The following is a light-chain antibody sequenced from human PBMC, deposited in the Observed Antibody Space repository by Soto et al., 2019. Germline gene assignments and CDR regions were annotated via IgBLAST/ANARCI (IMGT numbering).Light chain of an antibody. CDR2: GNS. V-gene: IGLV1-40*01. CDR1: SSNIGAGYD. Sequence: QSVLTQPPSVSGAPGQRVTISCTGSSSNIGAGYDVHWYQQLPGTAPKLLIYGNSNRPSGVPDRFSGSKSGTSASLAITGRQAEDEADYYCQSYDSSLRGTVFGGGNQLTVL. CDR3: QSYDSSLRGTV. J-gene: IGLJ2*01.